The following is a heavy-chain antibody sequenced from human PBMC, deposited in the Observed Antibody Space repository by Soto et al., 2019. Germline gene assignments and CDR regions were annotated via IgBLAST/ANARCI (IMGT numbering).Heavy chain of an antibody. V-gene: IGHV4-34*12. Sequence: SETLSLTCAVYGGSFSAYYWSWVRQPPGKGLEWIGEIIHSESTKYNPSLKSRVTITVDTSKNQFSLKLSSVTAADTAVYYCARQRPTDGRWEFANYYGMDVWGQGTPVTVSS. J-gene: IGHJ6*02. D-gene: IGHD1-26*01. CDR1: GGSFSAYY. CDR3: ARQRPTDGRWEFANYYGMDV. CDR2: IIHSEST.